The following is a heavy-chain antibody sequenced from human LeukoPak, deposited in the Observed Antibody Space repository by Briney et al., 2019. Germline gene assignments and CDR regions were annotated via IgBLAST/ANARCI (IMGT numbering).Heavy chain of an antibody. CDR1: GFTFGEYS. D-gene: IGHD2-15*01. V-gene: IGHV3-49*04. Sequence: GSLRLSCTASGFTFGEYSMSWVRQAPGKGLEWVGFIRKQDGTTEYAASVRGRFTISRDESNRIAYLQMNSLKTEDTAVYHCNRWHISGVSYSNVWGQGTLCTVSS. CDR2: IRKQDGTT. J-gene: IGHJ4*02. CDR3: NRWHISGVSYSNV.